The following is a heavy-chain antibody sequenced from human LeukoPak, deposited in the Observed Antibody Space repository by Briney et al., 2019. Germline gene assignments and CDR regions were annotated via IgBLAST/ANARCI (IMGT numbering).Heavy chain of an antibody. Sequence: GGSLRHSCAASGFTFSSYAMHWVRQAPGKGLEYVSAISSNGGSTYYANSVKGRFTISRDNSKNTLYLQMGSLRAEDMAVYYCAKDPSGYLNHIDYWGQGTLVTVSS. CDR3: AKDPSGYLNHIDY. V-gene: IGHV3-64*01. CDR1: GFTFSSYA. J-gene: IGHJ4*02. D-gene: IGHD3-22*01. CDR2: ISSNGGST.